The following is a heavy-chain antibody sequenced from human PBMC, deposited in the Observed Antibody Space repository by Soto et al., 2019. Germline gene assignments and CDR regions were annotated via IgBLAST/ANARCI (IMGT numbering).Heavy chain of an antibody. Sequence: PSETLSLTCTVSGGSISSYYWSWIRQPPGKGLEWIGYIYYSGSTNYNPSLKSRVTISVDTSKNQFSLKLSSVTAADTAVYYCARGPPDGYNTDYWGQGTLVTV. CDR2: IYYSGST. D-gene: IGHD5-12*01. V-gene: IGHV4-59*01. CDR1: GGSISSYY. CDR3: ARGPPDGYNTDY. J-gene: IGHJ4*02.